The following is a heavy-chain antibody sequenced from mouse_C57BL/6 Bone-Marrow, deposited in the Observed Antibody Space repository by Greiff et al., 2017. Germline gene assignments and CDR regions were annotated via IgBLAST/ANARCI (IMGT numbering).Heavy chain of an antibody. D-gene: IGHD1-1*01. CDR1: GFSLTSYG. CDR3: ARNGITTVVPSWLAY. Sequence: VKLVESGPGLVQPSQSLSITCTVSGFSLTSYGVHWVRQSPGKGLEWLGVIWSGGSTDYNAAFISRLSISKDNSKSQVFFKMNSLQADDTAIYYCARNGITTVVPSWLAYWGQGTLVTVSA. J-gene: IGHJ3*01. CDR2: IWSGGST. V-gene: IGHV2-2*01.